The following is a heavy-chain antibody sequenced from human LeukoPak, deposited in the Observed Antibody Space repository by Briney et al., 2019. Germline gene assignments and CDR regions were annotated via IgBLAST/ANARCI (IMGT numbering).Heavy chain of an antibody. V-gene: IGHV3-13*01. CDR1: GFTFSSYA. CDR2: IGTAGDT. CDR3: ARDRSYYDILTGYYTYYGMDV. D-gene: IGHD3-9*01. Sequence: PGGFLRLSCAASGFTFSSYAMSWVRQATGKGLEWVSAIGTAGDTYYPGSVKGRFTISRENAKNSLYLQMNSLRAGDTAVYYCARDRSYYDILTGYYTYYGMDVWGQGTTVTVSS. J-gene: IGHJ6*02.